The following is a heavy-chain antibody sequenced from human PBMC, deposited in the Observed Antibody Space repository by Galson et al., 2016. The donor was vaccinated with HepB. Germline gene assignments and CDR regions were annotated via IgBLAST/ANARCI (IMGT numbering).Heavy chain of an antibody. Sequence: SLRLSCAASGFTFSSYVMHWVRQAPGKGLEWVAVILYDGSNKYYADSVKGRITISRDNAKNSLYLQMNSLRAEDTAIYYCATDSSARGYFDYWAREPWSPSPQ. CDR1: GFTFSSYV. CDR3: ATDSSARGYFDY. D-gene: IGHD3-22*01. J-gene: IGHJ4*02. V-gene: IGHV3-30*04. CDR2: ILYDGSNK.